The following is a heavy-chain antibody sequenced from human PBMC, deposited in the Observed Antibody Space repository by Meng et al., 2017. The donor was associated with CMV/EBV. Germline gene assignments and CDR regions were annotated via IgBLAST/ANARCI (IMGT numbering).Heavy chain of an antibody. Sequence: QVQRQQVGVGPVKASETLSLTCAVYGGAFSGSYWSRIRQPPGKGLEWIGEINHSGSTNYNPSLKSRVTISVDTSKNQFSLRLSSVTAADPAVYYCARGVGGWFDPWGQGTLVTVSS. J-gene: IGHJ5*02. CDR3: ARGVGGWFDP. V-gene: IGHV4-34*01. CDR1: GGAFSGSY. D-gene: IGHD1-26*01. CDR2: INHSGST.